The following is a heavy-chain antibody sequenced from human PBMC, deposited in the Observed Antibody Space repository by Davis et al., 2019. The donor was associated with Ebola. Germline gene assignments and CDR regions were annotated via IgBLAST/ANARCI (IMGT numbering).Heavy chain of an antibody. CDR2: IYPDDSDT. D-gene: IGHD2-2*01. Sequence: GGSLRLSCKGSGYSFTSYWIGWVRQMPGKGLEWMGIIYPDDSDTRYSPSFQGQVTISADKSISTAYLQWSSLKASDTAMYYCARRNQYQLLRFDVWGQGTTVTVSS. CDR1: GYSFTSYW. V-gene: IGHV5-51*01. CDR3: ARRNQYQLLRFDV. J-gene: IGHJ6*02.